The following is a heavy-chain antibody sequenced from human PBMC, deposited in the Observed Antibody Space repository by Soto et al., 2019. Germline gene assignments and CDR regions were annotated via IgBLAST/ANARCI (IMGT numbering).Heavy chain of an antibody. Sequence: PGGSLRLSCAASGFTFSNAWMNWVRQAPGKGLEWVGRTKSKTDGGTTDYAAPVKGRFTISRDDSKNTLYLQMNSLKTEDTAVYYCGSNYYYYYGMDVWGQGTTVTVSS. J-gene: IGHJ6*02. CDR3: GSNYYYYYGMDV. D-gene: IGHD4-4*01. CDR2: TKSKTDGGTT. CDR1: GFTFSNAW. V-gene: IGHV3-15*07.